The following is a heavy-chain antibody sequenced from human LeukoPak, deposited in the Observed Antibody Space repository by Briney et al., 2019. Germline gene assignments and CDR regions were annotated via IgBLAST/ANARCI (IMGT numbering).Heavy chain of an antibody. CDR1: GFTFSSYA. V-gene: IGHV3-30*14. Sequence: PGRSLRLSCAASGFTFSSYAMHWVRQAPGKGLEWVAVISYDGSNKYDADSVKGRFTISRDNSKNTLYLQMNSLRAEDTAVYYCASGVSGWELPILRYWGQGTLVTVSS. CDR3: ASGVSGWELPILRY. CDR2: ISYDGSNK. J-gene: IGHJ4*02. D-gene: IGHD1-26*01.